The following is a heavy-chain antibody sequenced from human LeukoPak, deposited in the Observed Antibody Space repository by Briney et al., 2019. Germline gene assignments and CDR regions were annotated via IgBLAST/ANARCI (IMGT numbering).Heavy chain of an antibody. J-gene: IGHJ4*02. CDR1: GFTVSSNY. D-gene: IGHD6-19*01. Sequence: RXSCXXSGFTVSSNYMSWVRQAPGKGLVWVSRINSDGSSTSYADSVKGRFTISRDNAKNTLYLQMNSLRAEDTAVYYCAREAVAGTTLDYWGQGTLVTVSS. CDR3: AREAVAGTTLDY. CDR2: INSDGSST. V-gene: IGHV3-74*01.